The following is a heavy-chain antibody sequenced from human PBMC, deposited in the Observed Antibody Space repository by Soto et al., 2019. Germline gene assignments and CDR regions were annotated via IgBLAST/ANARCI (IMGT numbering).Heavy chain of an antibody. Sequence: TGGSLRLSCAASGFTFSSYSMTWVRQAPGKGLEWVSHISSSNSPIYCADSVKGRFTISRDNAKNSLYLQMNTLRAEDTAVYYCVRVALGYFDWLGPSFDYWGQGALVTVSS. D-gene: IGHD3-9*01. CDR3: VRVALGYFDWLGPSFDY. CDR1: GFTFSSYS. J-gene: IGHJ4*02. CDR2: ISSSNSPI. V-gene: IGHV3-48*01.